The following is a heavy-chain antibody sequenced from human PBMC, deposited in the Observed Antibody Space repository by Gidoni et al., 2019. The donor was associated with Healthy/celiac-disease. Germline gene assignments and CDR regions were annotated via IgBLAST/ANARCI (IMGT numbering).Heavy chain of an antibody. V-gene: IGHV1-24*01. D-gene: IGHD3-10*01. J-gene: IGHJ6*02. Sequence: QVQLVQSGAEVKKPGASVKVPCKVSGYTLPELSMHWVRQAPGKGLEWMGGFDPEDGETIYAQKFQGRVTMTEDTSTDTAYMELSSLRSEDTAVYYCATDLYGSGRTYYYYYGMDVWGQGTTVTVSS. CDR3: ATDLYGSGRTYYYYYGMDV. CDR2: FDPEDGET. CDR1: GYTLPELS.